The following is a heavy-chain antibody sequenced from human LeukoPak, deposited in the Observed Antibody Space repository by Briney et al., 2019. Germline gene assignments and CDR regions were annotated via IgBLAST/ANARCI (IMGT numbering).Heavy chain of an antibody. V-gene: IGHV1-46*01. CDR3: AREELGAAAGTTGYYYGMDV. J-gene: IGHJ6*02. D-gene: IGHD6-13*01. CDR1: GGTFSSYA. CDR2: INPSGGST. Sequence: GASVKVSCKASGGTFSSYAISWVRQAPGQGLEWMGIINPSGGSTSYAQKFQGRVTMTRDTSTSTVYMELSSLRSEDTAVYYCAREELGAAAGTTGYYYGMDVWGQGTTVTVSS.